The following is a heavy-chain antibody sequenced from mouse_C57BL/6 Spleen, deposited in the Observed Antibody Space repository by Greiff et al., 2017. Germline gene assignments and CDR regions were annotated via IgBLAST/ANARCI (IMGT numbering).Heavy chain of an antibody. CDR2: GQGLEWIG. Sequence: VQLQQSGPELARPWASVKISCQAFYTFSRRVHFAIRDTNYWMQWVKQRPGQGLEWIGAIYPGNGDTSYNQKFKGKATLTADNSSSTAYMQLRSLTSEDSAVYYCASNTVVATDYAMDYWGQGTSVTVSS. V-gene: IGHV1-87*01. D-gene: IGHD1-1*01. CDR3: SEDSAVYYCASNTVVATDYAMDY. CDR1: YTFSRRVH. J-gene: IGHJ4*01.